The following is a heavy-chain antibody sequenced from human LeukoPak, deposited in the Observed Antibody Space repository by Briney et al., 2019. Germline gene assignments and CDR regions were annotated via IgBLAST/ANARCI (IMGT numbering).Heavy chain of an antibody. CDR3: ARDVLLWFGELLPDC. V-gene: IGHV1-2*02. J-gene: IGHJ4*02. D-gene: IGHD3-10*01. Sequence: ASVKVSCKASGYTFTGYYMHWVRQAPGQGLEWMGWINPNSGGTNYAQKFQGRVTMTRDTSISTAYMELSRLRSDDTAVYYCARDVLLWFGELLPDCWGQGTLVTVSS. CDR1: GYTFTGYY. CDR2: INPNSGGT.